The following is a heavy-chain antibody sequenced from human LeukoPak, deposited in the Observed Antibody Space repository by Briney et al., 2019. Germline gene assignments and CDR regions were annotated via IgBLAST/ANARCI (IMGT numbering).Heavy chain of an antibody. CDR1: GFTFSSYS. V-gene: IGHV3-21*01. CDR2: ISSSSSYI. Sequence: GGSLRLSCAASGFTFSSYSMNWVRQAPGKGLEWVSSISSSSSYIYYADSVKGRFTISRDSAMNTLYLQMNSLRAEDTGVYYCARDKVSGSYYGLDYWGQGTLVTVSS. D-gene: IGHD1-26*01. CDR3: ARDKVSGSYYGLDY. J-gene: IGHJ4*02.